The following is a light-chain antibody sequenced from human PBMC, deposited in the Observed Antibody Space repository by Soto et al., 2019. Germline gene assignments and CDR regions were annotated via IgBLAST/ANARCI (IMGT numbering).Light chain of an antibody. CDR1: SSNVGAGYD. J-gene: IGLJ1*01. Sequence: QSVLTQPPSVSGAPGQRVTISCAGSSSNVGAGYDVHWYQQLPGTAPKLLIYGNSNRPSGVPDRFSGSQSGTSASLAITGLQAEDESDYYCQCYDTKLSGFYVFRTGTKVTVL. CDR2: GNS. CDR3: QCYDTKLSGFYV. V-gene: IGLV1-40*01.